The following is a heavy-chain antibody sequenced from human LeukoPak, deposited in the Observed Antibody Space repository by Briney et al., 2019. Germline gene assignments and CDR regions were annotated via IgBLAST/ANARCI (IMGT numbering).Heavy chain of an antibody. CDR3: ARGSTYYYGSGSYDWSY. CDR2: IWYDGSNK. J-gene: IGHJ4*02. Sequence: GGSLRLSCAASGFTFSSYGMHWVRQAPGKGLEWVAVIWYDGSNKYYADSVKGRFTISRDNSKNTLYLQMNSLRAEDTAVYYCARGSTYYYGSGSYDWSYWGQGTLVTVSS. V-gene: IGHV3-33*01. D-gene: IGHD3-10*01. CDR1: GFTFSSYG.